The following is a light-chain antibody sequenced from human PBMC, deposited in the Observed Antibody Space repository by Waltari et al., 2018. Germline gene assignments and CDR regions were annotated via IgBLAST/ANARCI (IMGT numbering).Light chain of an antibody. V-gene: IGKV1-12*01. J-gene: IGKJ1*01. CDR2: AAS. Sequence: DIQMTQSPSSVSASVGDRVTITCRPSQSINYWLAWYQQKPGKAPQLLISAASNLQSGVPTRFSGSRSGTDYTLTINRLQPEDSATYFCQQANSFPRTFGRGTKVEIK. CDR1: QSINYW. CDR3: QQANSFPRT.